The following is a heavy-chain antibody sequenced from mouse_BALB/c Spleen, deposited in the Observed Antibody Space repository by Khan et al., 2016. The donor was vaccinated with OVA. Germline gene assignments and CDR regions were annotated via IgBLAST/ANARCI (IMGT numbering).Heavy chain of an antibody. D-gene: IGHD2-14*01. Sequence: VQLQESGAELARPGASVKMSCKASGYTFTTYTIHWVKQRPGQGLEWIGYIIPSNDYTNYNQKFKDRATFTADKSSSTAYMQLSRLTSEDSAVYYCVREGAYYRSDGWFAYWGQGTLVTVSA. CDR3: VREGAYYRSDGWFAY. CDR1: GYTFTTYT. V-gene: IGHV1-4*01. CDR2: IIPSNDYT. J-gene: IGHJ3*01.